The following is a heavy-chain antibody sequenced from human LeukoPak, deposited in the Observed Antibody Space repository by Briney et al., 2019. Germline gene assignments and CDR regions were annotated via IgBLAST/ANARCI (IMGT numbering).Heavy chain of an antibody. CDR2: INPNSGGT. CDR1: GYTFTSYD. Sequence: ASVKVSCKASGYTFTSYDINWVRQAPGQGLEWMGWINPNSGGTNCAQKFQGRVTMTRDTSIGTAYMELSRLRSDDTAVYYCARGSASSSWYVPWGQGTLVTVSS. D-gene: IGHD6-13*01. CDR3: ARGSASSSWYVP. V-gene: IGHV1-2*02. J-gene: IGHJ4*02.